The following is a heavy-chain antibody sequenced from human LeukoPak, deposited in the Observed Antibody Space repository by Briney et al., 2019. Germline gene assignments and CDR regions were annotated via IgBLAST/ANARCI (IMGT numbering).Heavy chain of an antibody. V-gene: IGHV4-59*01. J-gene: IGHJ4*02. Sequence: KPSETLSLTFTVSGGSISSYYWSWIRQPPGKGLEWIGYIYYSGSTNYNPSLKSRVTISVDTSKNQFSLKLSSVTAADTAVYYCARGLKNTVTTFFDYWGQGTLVTVSS. D-gene: IGHD4-4*01. CDR1: GGSISSYY. CDR2: IYYSGST. CDR3: ARGLKNTVTTFFDY.